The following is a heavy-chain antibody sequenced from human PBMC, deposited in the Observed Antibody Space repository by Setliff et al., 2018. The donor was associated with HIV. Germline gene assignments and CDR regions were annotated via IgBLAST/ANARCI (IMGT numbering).Heavy chain of an antibody. J-gene: IGHJ5*02. CDR1: GGSISSYY. CDR3: AKRTFGSGRLDP. Sequence: SETLSLTCTVSGGSISSYYWSWIRQPPGKGLEWIGHIYTSGSTNYNPSLKSRVTISMDTSKNQFSLNLNSVTATDTAVYYCAKRTFGSGRLDPWGQGTQVTVSS. D-gene: IGHD3-16*01. V-gene: IGHV4-4*08. CDR2: IYTSGST.